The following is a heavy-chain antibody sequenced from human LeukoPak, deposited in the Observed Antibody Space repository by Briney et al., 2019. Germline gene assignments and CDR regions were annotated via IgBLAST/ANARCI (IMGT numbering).Heavy chain of an antibody. CDR1: GYTFTAYY. CDR3: ARGLGVRTGTTSNWFDP. D-gene: IGHD1-1*01. V-gene: IGHV1-2*06. CDR2: INPNSGDT. Sequence: GASVKVSCKASGYTFTAYYMHWVRQAPGQGVEWMGRINPNSGDTNYAQKFQGRVTLTRDTSISTAYMELSRLRSDDTAVYYCARGLGVRTGTTSNWFDPWGQGTLVTVSS. J-gene: IGHJ5*02.